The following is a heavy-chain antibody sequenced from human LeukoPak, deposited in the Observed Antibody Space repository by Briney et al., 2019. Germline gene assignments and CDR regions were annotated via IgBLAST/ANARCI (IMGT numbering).Heavy chain of an antibody. Sequence: PGGSLRLSCAASGFTFSSYWMSWVRQAPGKGLEWVANIKQDGSEKYYVDSVKGRFTISRDNAKNSLYLQMNSLRAEDTAVYYCARVYGDYEGGAFDYWGQGTLVTVSS. CDR2: IKQDGSEK. CDR1: GFTFSSYW. D-gene: IGHD4-17*01. CDR3: ARVYGDYEGGAFDY. J-gene: IGHJ4*02. V-gene: IGHV3-7*01.